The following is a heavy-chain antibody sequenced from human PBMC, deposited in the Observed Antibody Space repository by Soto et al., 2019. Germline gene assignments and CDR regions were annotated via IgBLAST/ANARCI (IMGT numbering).Heavy chain of an antibody. V-gene: IGHV4-4*02. J-gene: IGHJ6*02. CDR2: IYHSGST. D-gene: IGHD5-12*01. CDR3: SRGRKVEMPTITEGNYYYYGMDV. CDR1: GGSLSSSNW. Sequence: SETLSLTGAAAGGSLSSSNWWSWVRQHPGQGLGWLGDIYHSGSTNYNPSRKSRVTISVDKSKRQFARTLSSVTAADSAVYYCSRGRKVEMPTITEGNYYYYGMDVRGQGTTVTVSS.